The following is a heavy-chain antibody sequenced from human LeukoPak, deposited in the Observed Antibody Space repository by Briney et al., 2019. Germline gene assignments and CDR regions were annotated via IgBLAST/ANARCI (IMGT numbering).Heavy chain of an antibody. Sequence: GGSLRLSCAASGFTVSSNYMSWVRQAPGKGQEWVSVIYSGGSTYYADSVKGRFTISRDNSKNTVYLQMNSLRAEDTAVYYCARMTYASAHFNYWGQGTLVTVSS. D-gene: IGHD2-21*02. CDR1: GFTVSSNY. J-gene: IGHJ4*02. CDR3: ARMTYASAHFNY. V-gene: IGHV3-66*02. CDR2: IYSGGST.